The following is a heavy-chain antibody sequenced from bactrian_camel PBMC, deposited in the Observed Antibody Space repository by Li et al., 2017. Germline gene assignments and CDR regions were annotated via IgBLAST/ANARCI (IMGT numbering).Heavy chain of an antibody. D-gene: IGHD4*01. J-gene: IGHJ4*01. V-gene: IGHV3S53*01. CDR1: GYDVSGGY. Sequence: HVQLVESGGASVESGGSLRLSCVASGYDVSGGYMAWFRQAPGKEREGVAAIDRNGYPTYAYSVSNRFTISKDNVKNTLYLDMNNHQTEDTAMYFCAADDFDLQLARHYRYWGQGTQVTVS. CDR2: IDRNGYP. CDR3: AADDFDLQLARHYRY.